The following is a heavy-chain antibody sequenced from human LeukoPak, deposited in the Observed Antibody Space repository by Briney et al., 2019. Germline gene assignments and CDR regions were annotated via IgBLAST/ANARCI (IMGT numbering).Heavy chain of an antibody. J-gene: IGHJ4*02. CDR1: GDSMTGYY. Sequence: PSETLSLTCSVSGDSMTGYYWNWIRQPPGKGLEWIGYVHSNGRTTYSPSLRSRLTMSVDTSKNEFSLRMNSVIAADTAVYYCARWGREPHLPFDYWGQGILVRVSS. V-gene: IGHV4-59*01. CDR2: VHSNGRT. D-gene: IGHD3-16*01. CDR3: ARWGREPHLPFDY.